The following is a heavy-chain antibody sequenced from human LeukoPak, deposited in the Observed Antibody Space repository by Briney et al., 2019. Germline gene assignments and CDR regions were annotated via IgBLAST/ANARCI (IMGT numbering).Heavy chain of an antibody. V-gene: IGHV3-23*01. CDR1: GFTFSSYA. D-gene: IGHD3-22*01. CDR2: ISGSGDNT. CDR3: AKGGYYDSSGSFYFDY. J-gene: IGHJ4*02. Sequence: GGSLRLSCAASGFTFSSYAMSWVRQAPGKGLGWVSGISGSGDNTYYADSVKGRFTISRDNSKNTLYVQVNSLGTEDTAAYYCAKGGYYDSSGSFYFDYWGQGTLVTVSS.